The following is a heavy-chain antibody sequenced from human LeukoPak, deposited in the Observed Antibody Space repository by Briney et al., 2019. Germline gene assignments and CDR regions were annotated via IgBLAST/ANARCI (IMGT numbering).Heavy chain of an antibody. V-gene: IGHV4-61*02. Sequence: PSETLSLTCTVSGGSISSGSYYWSWIRQPAGKGLEWIGRIYTSGSTHYNPSLKSRVTISVDTSKNQFSLKLSSVTAADTAVYYCARESLTWLQSRTSWFDPWGQGTLVTVSS. CDR2: IYTSGST. J-gene: IGHJ5*02. D-gene: IGHD5-24*01. CDR3: ARESLTWLQSRTSWFDP. CDR1: GGSISSGSYY.